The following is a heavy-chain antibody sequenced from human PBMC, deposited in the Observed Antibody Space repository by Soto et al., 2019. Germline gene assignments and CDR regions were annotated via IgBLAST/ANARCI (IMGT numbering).Heavy chain of an antibody. CDR2: IYPGDSDT. V-gene: IGHV5-51*01. J-gene: IGHJ4*02. D-gene: IGHD2-2*01. Sequence: GESLKISCKGSGYSFTSYWIGWVRQMPGKGLEWMGIIYPGDSDTRYSPSFQGQVTISADKSISTAYLQWSSLKASDTAMYYCARHVPPTVVPAAIHNGVDLAPDYWGQGTLVTVSS. CDR3: ARHVPPTVVPAAIHNGVDLAPDY. CDR1: GYSFTSYW.